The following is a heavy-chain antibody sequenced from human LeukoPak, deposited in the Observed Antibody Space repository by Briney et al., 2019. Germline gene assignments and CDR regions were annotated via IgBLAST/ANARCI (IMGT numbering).Heavy chain of an antibody. Sequence: SVKVSCKASGGTFSSYAISWVRQAPGQGLEWMGGIIPIFGTANYAQKFQGRVTITADESTSTAYMELSSLRSEDTAVYYCARASREWVPAAIRYNYYYYGMDVWGQGTTVTVSS. CDR2: IIPIFGTA. V-gene: IGHV1-69*01. J-gene: IGHJ6*02. CDR1: GGTFSSYA. D-gene: IGHD2-2*02. CDR3: ARASREWVPAAIRYNYYYYGMDV.